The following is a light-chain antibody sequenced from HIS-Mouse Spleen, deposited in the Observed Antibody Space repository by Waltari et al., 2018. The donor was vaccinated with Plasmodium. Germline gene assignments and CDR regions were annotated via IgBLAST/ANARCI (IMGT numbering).Light chain of an antibody. CDR1: SSDVGGYNY. CDR3: SSYAGSNNYV. CDR2: EVS. J-gene: IGLJ1*01. V-gene: IGLV2-8*01. Sequence: LTQPPSASGSPGQSVTISCTGTSSDVGGYNYVSWYQQHPGKAPKLMIYEVSKRPSGVPERFSGSKSGNTASLTVSGLQAEDEADYYCSSYAGSNNYVFGTGTKVTVL.